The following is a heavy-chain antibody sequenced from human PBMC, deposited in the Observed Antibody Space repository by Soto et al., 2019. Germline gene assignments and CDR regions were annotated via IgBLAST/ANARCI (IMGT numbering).Heavy chain of an antibody. Sequence: ASVKVSCKASGYTFTSYGISWVRQAPGQGLEWMGWISAYNGNTNYAQKLQGRVTMTTDTSTSTAYMELRSLRSDDTAVYYCARENYDILTGYPNPIDYKGQGTRVTVSS. CDR1: GYTFTSYG. D-gene: IGHD3-9*01. CDR2: ISAYNGNT. J-gene: IGHJ4*02. CDR3: ARENYDILTGYPNPIDY. V-gene: IGHV1-18*01.